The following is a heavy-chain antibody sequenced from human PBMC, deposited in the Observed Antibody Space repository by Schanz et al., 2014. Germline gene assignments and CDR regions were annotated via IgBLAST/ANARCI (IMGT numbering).Heavy chain of an antibody. Sequence: EVRLVESGGGLVKPGGSLRLSCAASGFSFSTYGMTWVRQAPGKGLEWVSSISSSSMYIYQADSMRGRFTISRDLSSNTLYLQMNSLRADDSAIYYCAKDHPSSGWPAFDVWGQGTQVTVSS. J-gene: IGHJ4*02. V-gene: IGHV3-21*04. CDR1: GFSFSTYG. CDR2: ISSSSMYI. D-gene: IGHD6-19*01. CDR3: AKDHPSSGWPAFDV.